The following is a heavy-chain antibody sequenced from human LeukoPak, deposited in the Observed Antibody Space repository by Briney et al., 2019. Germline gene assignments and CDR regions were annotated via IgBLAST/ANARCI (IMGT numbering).Heavy chain of an antibody. D-gene: IGHD1-26*01. V-gene: IGHV4-34*01. CDR3: ARELRWELLRIRAFDI. J-gene: IGHJ3*02. CDR2: IKHSGRT. Sequence: KPWETLYLTLAVYGGPFSVLYWSWIRQPPGKGLEGLGEIKHSGRTNYNPSLKSRVTISVDTSKNQFSLKLSSVTAADTAVYYCARELRWELLRIRAFDIWGQGTMVTVSS. CDR1: GGPFSVLY.